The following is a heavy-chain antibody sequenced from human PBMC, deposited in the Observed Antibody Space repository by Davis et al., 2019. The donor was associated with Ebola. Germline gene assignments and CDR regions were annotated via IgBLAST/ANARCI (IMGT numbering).Heavy chain of an antibody. CDR3: ARDEIISTPLTDY. D-gene: IGHD3-10*01. CDR1: GFTFSSYA. J-gene: IGHJ4*02. Sequence: GGSLRLSCAASGFTFSSYAMSWVRQAPGKGLEWVSAISGSGGSTYYADVVKGRFTISRDNSKNTLYLQMNSLRAEDTAVYYCARDEIISTPLTDYWGQGTLVTVSS. CDR2: ISGSGGST. V-gene: IGHV3-23*01.